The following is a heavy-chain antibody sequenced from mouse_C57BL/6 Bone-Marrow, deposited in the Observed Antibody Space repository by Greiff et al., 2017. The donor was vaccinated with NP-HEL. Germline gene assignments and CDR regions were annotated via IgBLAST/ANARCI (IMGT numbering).Heavy chain of an antibody. Sequence: EVKLQESGPVLVKPGASVKMSCKASGYTFTDYYMNWVQQSHGKSLEWIGVINPYNGGTSYNQKFKGKATLTVDKSSSTAYMELNSLTSEDSAVYYCARYSGQYYWGQGTTLTVSS. V-gene: IGHV1-19*01. CDR2: INPYNGGT. CDR3: ARYSGQYY. CDR1: GYTFTDYY. J-gene: IGHJ2*01. D-gene: IGHD3-3*01.